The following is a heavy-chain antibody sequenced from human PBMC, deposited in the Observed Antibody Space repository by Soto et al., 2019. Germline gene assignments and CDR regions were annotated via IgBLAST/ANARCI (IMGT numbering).Heavy chain of an antibody. CDR1: GGSISSSSYY. V-gene: IGHV4-39*01. J-gene: IGHJ6*02. D-gene: IGHD2-2*01. CDR3: ARVSQLPFYYYGMDV. CDR2: IYYSGST. Sequence: SETLSLTCTVSGGSISSSSYYWGWIRQPPGKGLEWIGSIYYSGSTYYNPSLKSRVTISVDTSKNQFSLKLSSVTAADTAVYYCARVSQLPFYYYGMDVWGQGTTVTVSS.